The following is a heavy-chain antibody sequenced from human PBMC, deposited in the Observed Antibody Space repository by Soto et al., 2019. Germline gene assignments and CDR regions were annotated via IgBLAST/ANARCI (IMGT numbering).Heavy chain of an antibody. CDR3: ARAANFEY. V-gene: IGHV4-61*08. CDR2: IYYSGST. CDR1: GGSISSGGYS. Sequence: SETLSLTCAVSGGSISSGGYSWSWIRQPPGKGLEWIGYIYYSGSTNYNPSLKSRVTISVDTSKNQFSLKLSSVTAADTAVYYCARAANFEYWGQGTLVTVSS. J-gene: IGHJ4*02.